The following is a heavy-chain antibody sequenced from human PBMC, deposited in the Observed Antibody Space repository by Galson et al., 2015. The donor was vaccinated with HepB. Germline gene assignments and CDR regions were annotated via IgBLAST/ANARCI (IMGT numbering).Heavy chain of an antibody. D-gene: IGHD5-24*01. Sequence: SLRLSCAASGFTFSSYSMNWVRQAPGRGLEWVSYIPSSGSSKTYADSVEGRFTISRDNVKNLLYLQMNSLRAEDTALYYCARRGGRRDEDNWGQGTLVTVSS. V-gene: IGHV3-48*01. J-gene: IGHJ4*02. CDR2: IPSSGSSK. CDR1: GFTFSSYS. CDR3: ARRGGRRDEDN.